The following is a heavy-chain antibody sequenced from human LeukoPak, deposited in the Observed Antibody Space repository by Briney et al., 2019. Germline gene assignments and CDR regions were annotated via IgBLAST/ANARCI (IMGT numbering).Heavy chain of an antibody. J-gene: IGHJ4*02. CDR1: GYTFPSYF. CDR2: INPTRGST. CDR3: ARTAARRFDY. Sequence: ASVKVSCKASGYTFPSYFMHWVRQAPGQGLEWMGIINPTRGSTTYAQKFQGRVTMTRDTSTSTVYMELSSLRSDDTAVYYCARTAARRFDYWGQGTLVTVSS. V-gene: IGHV1-46*01. D-gene: IGHD6-6*01.